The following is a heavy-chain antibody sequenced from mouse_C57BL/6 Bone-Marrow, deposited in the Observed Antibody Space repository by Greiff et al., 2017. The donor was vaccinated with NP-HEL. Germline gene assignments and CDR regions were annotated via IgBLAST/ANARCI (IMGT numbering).Heavy chain of an antibody. CDR2: IYPGDGDT. CDR3: ASLYYYGSSLAY. Sequence: VQLKESGPELVKPGASVKISCKASGYAFSSSWMNWVKQRPGKGLAWIGRIYPGDGDTNYNGKFKGKATLTADKSSSTAYMQLSSLTSEDSAVYFCASLYYYGSSLAYWGQGTLVTVSA. J-gene: IGHJ3*01. D-gene: IGHD1-1*01. CDR1: GYAFSSSW. V-gene: IGHV1-82*01.